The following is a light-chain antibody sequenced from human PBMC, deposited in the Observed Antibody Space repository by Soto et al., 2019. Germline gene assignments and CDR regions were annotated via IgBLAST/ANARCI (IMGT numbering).Light chain of an antibody. Sequence: EIVMTQSQSTLSVSPGERATLSCRASQSVSSNLAWYQQKPGQAPRLLIYGASTRATGIPARFSGSGSGTEFTLTISRLEPEDFAVHYCQQYGSSPITFGQATRLEIK. CDR2: GAS. CDR3: QQYGSSPIT. J-gene: IGKJ5*01. CDR1: QSVSSN. V-gene: IGKV3-15*01.